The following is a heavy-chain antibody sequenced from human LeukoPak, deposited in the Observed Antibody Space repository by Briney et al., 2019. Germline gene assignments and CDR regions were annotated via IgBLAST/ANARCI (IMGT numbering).Heavy chain of an antibody. V-gene: IGHV4-4*07. J-gene: IGHJ6*03. CDR2: IYTSGTI. Sequence: SETLSLTCTVSGGSISSYYWSRIRQPAGTALEWIGRIYTSGTITYNPSLKTRVTMSVDTSKNQFSLKLSSVTAADTAVYYCARDDLQLVRRLGRNTEYYYYYYMDVWGKGTTVTVSS. CDR1: GGSISSYY. D-gene: IGHD6-13*01. CDR3: ARDDLQLVRRLGRNTEYYYYYYMDV.